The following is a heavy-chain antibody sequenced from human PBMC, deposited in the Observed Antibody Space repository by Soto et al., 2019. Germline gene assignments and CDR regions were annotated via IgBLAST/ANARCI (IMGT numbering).Heavy chain of an antibody. CDR2: IIPIFGTA. V-gene: IGHV1-69*01. Sequence: QVQLVQSGAEVKKPGSSVKVSCKASGGTFSSYAINWVRQAPGQGLEWMGGIIPIFGTANYAQKFQGRVTITADESTSTAYMELSSLRSEDTAVYYCARGIRGPAAICNWFDPWCQGTLVTVSS. J-gene: IGHJ5*02. CDR3: ARGIRGPAAICNWFDP. D-gene: IGHD2-2*01. CDR1: GGTFSSYA.